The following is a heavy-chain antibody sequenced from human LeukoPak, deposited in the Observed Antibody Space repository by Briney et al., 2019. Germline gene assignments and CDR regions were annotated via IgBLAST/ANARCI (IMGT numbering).Heavy chain of an antibody. CDR3: ARVTVTTNDY. CDR2: ISSSSSTI. Sequence: GGSLRLSCAASGFTLSSYSMNWVRQAPGKGLEWVSYISSSSSTIYYAGSVKGRFTISRDNAKNSLYLQMNSLRDEDTAVYYCARVTVTTNDYWGQGTLVTVSS. D-gene: IGHD4-17*01. V-gene: IGHV3-48*02. J-gene: IGHJ4*02. CDR1: GFTLSSYS.